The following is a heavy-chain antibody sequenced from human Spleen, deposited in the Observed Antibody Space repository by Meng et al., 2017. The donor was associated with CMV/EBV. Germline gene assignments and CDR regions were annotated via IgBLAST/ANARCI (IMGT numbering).Heavy chain of an antibody. CDR3: ARGGMAMTLDY. CDR1: GFSLSNNT. CDR2: ISDDGLNK. J-gene: IGHJ4*02. V-gene: IGHV3-30*04. Sequence: GESLKISCAASGFSLSNNTMHWVRQAPGKGLEWVAVISDDGLNKYYADFVKGRFTISRDNSKNTVYLQMNSLRAEDTAVYYCARGGMAMTLDYWGQGTLVTVSS. D-gene: IGHD2-21*02.